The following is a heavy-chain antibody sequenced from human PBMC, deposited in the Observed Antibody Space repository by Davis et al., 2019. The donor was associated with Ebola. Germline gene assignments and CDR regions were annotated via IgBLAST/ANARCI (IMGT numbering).Heavy chain of an antibody. CDR2: INPSGGST. V-gene: IGHV1-46*01. CDR1: GYTFAGYY. Sequence: ASVKVSCKTSGYTFAGYYMHWVRQAPGQGLEWMGIINPSGGSTSYAQKFQGRVTMTRDTSTSTVYMELSSLRSEDTAVYYSAGFGYCSSTSCYMDYYYGMDVWGQGTTVTVSS. J-gene: IGHJ6*02. D-gene: IGHD2-2*02. CDR3: AGFGYCSSTSCYMDYYYGMDV.